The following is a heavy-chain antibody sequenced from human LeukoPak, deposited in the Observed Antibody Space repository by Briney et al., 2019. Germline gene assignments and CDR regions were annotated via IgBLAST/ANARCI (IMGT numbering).Heavy chain of an antibody. CDR1: GYTFTGYY. Sequence: ASVKVSCKASGYTFTGYYMHWVRQAPGQGLERMGWTNPNSGGTNYAQKFQGRVTMTRDTSISTAYMELSRLRSDDTAVYYCARDLDQLLHRSNWFDPWGQGTLVTVSS. CDR3: ARDLDQLLHRSNWFDP. V-gene: IGHV1-2*02. J-gene: IGHJ5*02. D-gene: IGHD2-2*01. CDR2: TNPNSGGT.